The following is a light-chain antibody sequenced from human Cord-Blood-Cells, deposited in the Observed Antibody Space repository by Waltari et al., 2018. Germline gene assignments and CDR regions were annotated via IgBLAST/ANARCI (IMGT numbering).Light chain of an antibody. J-gene: IGLJ1*01. V-gene: IGLV2-11*01. Sequence: QSALTQPRSVSGSPGQSVTISCTGTSSDVGGYNYVSWYQQHPGKAPNLMIYYVSKRPSGVHDRFSGSKSGNTASLTISGLQAEDEADYYCCSYAGSYTYVFGTGTKVTVL. CDR3: CSYAGSYTYV. CDR1: SSDVGGYNY. CDR2: YVS.